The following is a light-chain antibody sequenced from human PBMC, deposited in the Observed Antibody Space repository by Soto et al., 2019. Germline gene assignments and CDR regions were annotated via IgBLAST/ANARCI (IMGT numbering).Light chain of an antibody. CDR3: QQYNNWPLT. J-gene: IGKJ4*01. CDR1: QSMYNN. Sequence: EIVMTQSPATLSVSPGERATLSCRASQSMYNNLAWYQQKPGQAPRLLIYFASTRATVIPARFSGSGSGTEFTLTISSLQSEDFAVYYCQQYNNWPLTFGGGTNVEI. CDR2: FAS. V-gene: IGKV3-15*01.